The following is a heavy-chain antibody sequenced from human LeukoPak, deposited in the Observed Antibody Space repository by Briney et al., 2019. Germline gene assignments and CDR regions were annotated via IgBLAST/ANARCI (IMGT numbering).Heavy chain of an antibody. CDR3: ARQIVVVVAATYRSTYYYYMDV. D-gene: IGHD2-15*01. Sequence: SETLSLTCTVSVGSLSSYYWSWIRQPPGKGLEWVGYIYYSGSTNYNPSLKSRVTISVDTSKNQFSLKLSSVTAADTAVYYCARQIVVVVAATYRSTYYYYMDVWGKGTTVTISS. CDR2: IYYSGST. CDR1: VGSLSSYY. J-gene: IGHJ6*03. V-gene: IGHV4-59*01.